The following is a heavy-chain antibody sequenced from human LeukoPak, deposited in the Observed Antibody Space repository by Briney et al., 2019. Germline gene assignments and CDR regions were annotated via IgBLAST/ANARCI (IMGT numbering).Heavy chain of an antibody. CDR3: VRHDGRGGATMGAFDS. D-gene: IGHD5-12*01. V-gene: IGHV4-39*01. CDR2: VYYGRTT. Sequence: SETLSLTCTVSAGSFISISHHWGWIRQSPGKGLEWIGTVYYGRTTYYNPSLDGRVTISLDTSANHFSLQLNSVTAADTAVYYCVRHDGRGGATMGAFDSWGQGSLVTVSS. J-gene: IGHJ5*01. CDR1: AGSFISISHH.